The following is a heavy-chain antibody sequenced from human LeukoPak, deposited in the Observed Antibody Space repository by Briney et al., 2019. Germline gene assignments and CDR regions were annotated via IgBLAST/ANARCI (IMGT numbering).Heavy chain of an antibody. CDR3: ARLGVDRDDFWSGYRYNWFDP. Sequence: PSETLSLTCTVSGGSISSYYWSWIRQPPGKGLEWIGYIYYSGSTNYNPSLKSRVTISVDTSKNQFSLKLSSVTAADTAVYYCARLGVDRDDFWSGYRYNWFDPWGQGTLVTVSS. J-gene: IGHJ5*02. CDR2: IYYSGST. V-gene: IGHV4-59*08. CDR1: GGSISSYY. D-gene: IGHD3-3*01.